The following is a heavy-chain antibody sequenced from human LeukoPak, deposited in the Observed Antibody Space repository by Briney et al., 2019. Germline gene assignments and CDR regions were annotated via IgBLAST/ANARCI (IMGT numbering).Heavy chain of an antibody. CDR1: GFTFSNAW. J-gene: IGHJ3*02. Sequence: GGSLRLSCAASGFTFSNAWMSWVRQAPGKGLEWVSAISGSGGSTYYADSVKGRFTISRDNSKNTLYLQMNSLRAEDTAVYYCAKDQGDHVLRFLEWLFQAFDIWGQGTMVTVSS. V-gene: IGHV3-23*01. CDR3: AKDQGDHVLRFLEWLFQAFDI. D-gene: IGHD3-3*01. CDR2: ISGSGGST.